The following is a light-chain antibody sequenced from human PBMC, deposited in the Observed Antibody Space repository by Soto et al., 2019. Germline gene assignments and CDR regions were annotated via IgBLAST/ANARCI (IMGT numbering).Light chain of an antibody. CDR2: GAS. CDR3: QQYISSPLT. CDR1: RSINSNY. J-gene: IGKJ4*01. Sequence: EIVMTQSPGTLSLSPGEGATLSCRASRSINSNYLAWYQQKPGQAPSLLTYGASRRATDVPDRFSASGSGTDFDLTISRLEPEDVAVYYCQQYISSPLTFGGGTKVEI. V-gene: IGKV3-20*01.